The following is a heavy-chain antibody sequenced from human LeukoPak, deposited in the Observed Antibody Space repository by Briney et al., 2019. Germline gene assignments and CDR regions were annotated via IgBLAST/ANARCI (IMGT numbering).Heavy chain of an antibody. Sequence: ASVKVSCKASGYTFTSYGISWVRQAPGQGLEWMGSINPNSGGTNYAQKFQGWVTMTRDTSISTAYMELSRLRSDDTAVYYCARVSVAAGLNFDYWGQGTLVTVSS. J-gene: IGHJ4*02. CDR3: ARVSVAAGLNFDY. D-gene: IGHD6-13*01. CDR1: GYTFTSYG. V-gene: IGHV1-2*04. CDR2: INPNSGGT.